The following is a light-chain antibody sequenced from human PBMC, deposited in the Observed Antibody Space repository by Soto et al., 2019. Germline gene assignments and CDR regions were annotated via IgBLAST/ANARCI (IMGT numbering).Light chain of an antibody. J-gene: IGKJ5*01. CDR1: QGISSY. V-gene: IGKV1-9*01. Sequence: DIQLTQSPSFLSASVGDRVTITCRASQGISSYLAWYHQKPGKAPKLLIYDASTLQSGVPSWFSGSGPGTECALTIRRLQPEHFATYYCQQLHSSPTTFGQGTRLDIK. CDR3: QQLHSSPTT. CDR2: DAS.